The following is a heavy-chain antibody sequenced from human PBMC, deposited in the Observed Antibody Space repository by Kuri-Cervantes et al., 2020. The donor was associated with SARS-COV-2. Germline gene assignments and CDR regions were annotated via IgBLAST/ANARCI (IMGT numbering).Heavy chain of an antibody. V-gene: IGHV3-7*03. Sequence: GESLKISCAASGFTSSDYWMSWVRQAPGKGLEWVANIKQDGSEKYYVDSVKGRFTISRDNSKNSLYLQMNSLKTEDTALYYCAKDMAAAAGTGADYWGQGTLVTVSS. J-gene: IGHJ4*02. CDR1: GFTSSDYW. CDR3: AKDMAAAAGTGADY. D-gene: IGHD6-13*01. CDR2: IKQDGSEK.